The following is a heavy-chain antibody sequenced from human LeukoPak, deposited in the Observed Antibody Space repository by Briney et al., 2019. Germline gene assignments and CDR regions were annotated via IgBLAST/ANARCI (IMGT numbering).Heavy chain of an antibody. V-gene: IGHV3-74*01. CDR2: INWKTGNG. J-gene: IGHJ2*01. CDR3: TRRAARWQFDL. Sequence: GGSLRLSCAASGFTFNSYWMHWVRHAPGKGLVWVSGINWKTGNGIYADSVKGRFTISRDNAKNSLYLQMSSLRAEDTALYYCTRRAARWQFDLWGRGTLLTVSS. D-gene: IGHD5-24*01. CDR1: GFTFNSYW.